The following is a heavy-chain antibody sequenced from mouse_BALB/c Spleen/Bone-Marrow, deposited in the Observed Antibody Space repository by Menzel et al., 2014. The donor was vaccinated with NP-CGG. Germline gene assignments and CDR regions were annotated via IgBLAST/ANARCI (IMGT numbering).Heavy chain of an antibody. V-gene: IGHV4-1*02. CDR2: INPDSSTI. Sequence: EVMLVESGGGLVQPGGSLKLSCAASGFDFSRYWMSWVRQAPGKGLEWIGEINPDSSTINYAPSLKDKFILSRDNAKNTLYLQMSKVRSDDTALYYCARLPYYGRFAYWGQGTLVTASA. J-gene: IGHJ3*01. CDR1: GFDFSRYW. D-gene: IGHD1-2*01. CDR3: ARLPYYGRFAY.